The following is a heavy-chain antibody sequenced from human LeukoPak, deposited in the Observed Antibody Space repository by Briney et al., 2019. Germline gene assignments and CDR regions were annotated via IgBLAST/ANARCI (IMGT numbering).Heavy chain of an antibody. J-gene: IGHJ4*02. CDR3: ARHQNIFRFLRWLSPDYFDY. Sequence: SETLSLTCNVSGGSVNIGSYYWGWIRQPPGKGPEWIGSVYYSETTYYNPSLKSRVTTSIDTSKNQFSLKLSSVTAADTAVYYCARHQNIFRFLRWLSPDYFDYWGQGILVTVSS. CDR1: GGSVNIGSYY. V-gene: IGHV4-39*01. D-gene: IGHD3-3*01. CDR2: VYYSETT.